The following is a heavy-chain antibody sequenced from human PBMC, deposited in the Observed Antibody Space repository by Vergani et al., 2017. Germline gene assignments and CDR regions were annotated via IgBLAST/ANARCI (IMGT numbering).Heavy chain of an antibody. Sequence: QVQLVQSGAEVKKPGASVKVSCKASGYTFTSYDINWVRQATGQGREWMGWMNPNSGNTGYAQKFQGRVTMTRNTSISTAYMELSSVRSEDTAVYYCARAGRGSYYPGYGMDVWGQGTTVTVSS. CDR3: ARAGRGSYYPGYGMDV. CDR2: MNPNSGNT. D-gene: IGHD1-26*01. J-gene: IGHJ6*02. V-gene: IGHV1-8*01. CDR1: GYTFTSYD.